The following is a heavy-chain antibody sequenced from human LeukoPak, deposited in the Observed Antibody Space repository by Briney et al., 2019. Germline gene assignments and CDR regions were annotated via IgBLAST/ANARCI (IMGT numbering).Heavy chain of an antibody. CDR3: ATYDFWSGRFFDY. V-gene: IGHV1-24*01. CDR1: GYTLTELS. Sequence: ASVKVSCKVSGYTLTELSMHWVRRAPGKGLEWMGGFDPEDGETIYAQKFQGRVTMTEDTSTDTAYMELSSLRSEDTAVYYCATYDFWSGRFFDYWGQGTLVTVSS. D-gene: IGHD3-3*01. J-gene: IGHJ4*02. CDR2: FDPEDGET.